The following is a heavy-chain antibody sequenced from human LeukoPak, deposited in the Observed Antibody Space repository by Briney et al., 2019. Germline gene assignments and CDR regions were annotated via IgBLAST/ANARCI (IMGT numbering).Heavy chain of an antibody. V-gene: IGHV3-43D*03. CDR2: ISWHGETT. CDR3: AKDFGPRGVGATPQY. Sequence: PGGSLRLSCAASGFPFDDYGMLWVRQGPGKGLEWVSFISWHGETTYYSDSVKGRFTISRDSDTNSLYLQMNRLRTEDTGFYYCAKDFGPRGVGATPQYWGQGTVVIVSS. CDR1: GFPFDDYG. D-gene: IGHD1-26*01. J-gene: IGHJ4*02.